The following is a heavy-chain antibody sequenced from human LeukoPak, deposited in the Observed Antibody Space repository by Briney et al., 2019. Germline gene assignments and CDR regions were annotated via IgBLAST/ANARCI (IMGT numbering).Heavy chain of an antibody. Sequence: PSETLSLTCTVSGGSISSSGYYWGWIRQPPGKGLEWIGSIYDSGSTYYNPSLKSRVTMSVDTSKNQFSLKLSSVTAADTAVYYCARGDAFDIWGQGTMVTVSS. J-gene: IGHJ3*02. CDR3: ARGDAFDI. CDR2: IYDSGST. V-gene: IGHV4-39*07. CDR1: GGSISSSGYY.